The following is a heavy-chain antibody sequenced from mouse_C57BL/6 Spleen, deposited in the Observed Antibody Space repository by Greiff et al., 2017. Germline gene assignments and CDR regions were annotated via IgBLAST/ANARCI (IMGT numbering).Heavy chain of an antibody. CDR1: GYTFTSYW. D-gene: IGHD2-5*01. J-gene: IGHJ4*01. V-gene: IGHV1-72*01. Sequence: QVHVKQPGAELVKPGASVKLSCKASGYTFTSYWMHWVKQRPGRGLEWIGRIDPNSGGTKYNEKFKSKATLTVDKPSSTAYMQLSSLTSEDSAVYYCARRSYYSNYVDAMDYWGQGTSVTVSS. CDR2: IDPNSGGT. CDR3: ARRSYYSNYVDAMDY.